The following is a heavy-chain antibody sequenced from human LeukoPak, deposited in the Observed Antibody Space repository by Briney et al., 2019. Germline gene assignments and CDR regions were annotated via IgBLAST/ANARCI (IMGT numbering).Heavy chain of an antibody. D-gene: IGHD6-13*01. J-gene: IGHJ3*02. CDR1: GGSFSGYY. CDR3: ARGILGHQLVNAFDI. V-gene: IGHV4-34*01. CDR2: INHSGST. Sequence: PSETLSLTCAVYGGSFSGYYWSWIRQPPGKGLEWIGEINHSGSTNYNPSLRSRVTISVDTSKNQFSLKLSSVTAADTAVYYCARGILGHQLVNAFDIWGQGTMVTVSS.